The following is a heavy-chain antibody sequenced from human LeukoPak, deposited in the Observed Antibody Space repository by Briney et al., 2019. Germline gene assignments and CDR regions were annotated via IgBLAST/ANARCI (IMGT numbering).Heavy chain of an antibody. V-gene: IGHV1-2*02. D-gene: IGHD6-19*01. J-gene: IGHJ4*02. CDR2: INPNSGGT. Sequence: ASVKVSCKASGYTFTGYYMHWVRQAPGQGLEWMGWINPNSGGTNYAQKFQGRVTMTRDTSISTAYMELSRLRSDDTAVYYCASESSGWFSSYFDYWGQGTLVTVSS. CDR1: GYTFTGYY. CDR3: ASESSGWFSSYFDY.